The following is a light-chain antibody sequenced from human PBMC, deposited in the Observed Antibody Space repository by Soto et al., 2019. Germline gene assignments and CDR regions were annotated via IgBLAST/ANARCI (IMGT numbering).Light chain of an antibody. Sequence: QTVLTQPASVSGSAGQSITISCTRTNSNVGSYNLVSWYQQHPGKAPKLMIYEVSMRPSGVSNRFSGSKSGNTASLTISGLQAEDEAEYYCCSYAGSSTHYVFGTGTKVTVL. J-gene: IGLJ1*01. CDR3: CSYAGSSTHYV. CDR1: NSNVGSYNL. V-gene: IGLV2-23*02. CDR2: EVS.